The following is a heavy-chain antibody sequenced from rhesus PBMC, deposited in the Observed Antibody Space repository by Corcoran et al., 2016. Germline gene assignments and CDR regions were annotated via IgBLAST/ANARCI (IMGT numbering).Heavy chain of an antibody. J-gene: IGHJ4*01. CDR2: SNGSSGSN. V-gene: IGHV4-76*01. Sequence: QVQLQASGPGVLKTSEPLSLTCAVSGYSICCGYDLSWIRRPPGKGLGWIGYSNGSSGSNNYNPSLKNRANISKDTYKSQFSLKLSAVTAAATAVYDCTLVDTATATFFDYWGQGVLVTVSS. CDR1: GYSICCGYD. CDR3: TLVDTATATFFDY. D-gene: IGHD5-12*01.